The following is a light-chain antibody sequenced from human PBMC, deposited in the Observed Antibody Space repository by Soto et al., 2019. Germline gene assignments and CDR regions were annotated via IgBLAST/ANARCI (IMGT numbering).Light chain of an antibody. CDR2: GAS. V-gene: IGKV3-15*01. Sequence: EIVMTQSPATLSVSPGERATLSCRASQSISSNLAWYQQKPGQTPRLLIYGASTRATAIPARFSGSGSGTEFTLTISSLQSEDFAVYYCQQYNNWPKWTFGQGTKVEIK. CDR1: QSISSN. CDR3: QQYNNWPKWT. J-gene: IGKJ1*01.